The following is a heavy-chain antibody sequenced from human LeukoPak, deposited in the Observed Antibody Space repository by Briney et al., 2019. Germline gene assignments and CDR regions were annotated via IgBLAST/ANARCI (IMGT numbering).Heavy chain of an antibody. Sequence: PGGSLRLSCAASGFTFSSYWMHWVRQAPGKGLEWVAVIANDGRDKKYVDSVKGRFTISRDNSKNTLYLQMDSLRAEDTAVYYCAKDGSIGAAKYYFDSWGQGTLVAVSS. CDR1: GFTFSSYW. D-gene: IGHD2-15*01. V-gene: IGHV3-30*18. CDR3: AKDGSIGAAKYYFDS. J-gene: IGHJ4*02. CDR2: IANDGRDK.